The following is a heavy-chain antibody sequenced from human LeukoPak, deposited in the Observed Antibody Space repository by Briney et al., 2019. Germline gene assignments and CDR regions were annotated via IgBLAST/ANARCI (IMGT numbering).Heavy chain of an antibody. CDR1: GFTFNDYG. D-gene: IGHD4-11*01. Sequence: GGSLRLSCAASGFTFNDYGMSWVRQAPGKGLEWVSVIYSGGSTYYADSVKGRFTISRDNSKNTLYLQMNSLRAEDTAVYYCARDHPRGYSNYVGYYYYYMDVWGKGTTVTVSS. J-gene: IGHJ6*03. V-gene: IGHV3-53*01. CDR3: ARDHPRGYSNYVGYYYYYMDV. CDR2: IYSGGST.